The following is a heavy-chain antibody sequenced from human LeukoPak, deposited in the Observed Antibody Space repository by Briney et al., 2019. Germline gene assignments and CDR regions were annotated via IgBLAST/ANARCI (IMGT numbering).Heavy chain of an antibody. J-gene: IGHJ4*02. V-gene: IGHV1-8*03. CDR3: ARGLGSSGQYYFDY. CDR2: MNPNSGNT. CDR1: GYTFTSYD. Sequence: ASVKVSCKASGYTFTSYDINWVRQATGQGLEWMGWMNPNSGNTGYAQKFQGRVTITRNTSISTAYMELSSLRSEDTAVYYCARGLGSSGQYYFDYWGQGTLVTVSS. D-gene: IGHD6-19*01.